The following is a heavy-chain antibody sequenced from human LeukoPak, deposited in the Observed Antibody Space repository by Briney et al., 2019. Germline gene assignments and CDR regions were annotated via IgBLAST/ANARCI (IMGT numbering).Heavy chain of an antibody. V-gene: IGHV1-2*02. D-gene: IGHD3-3*01. CDR1: GYTFTGYY. CDR3: ARDPVYDFWSGYYYKNWFDP. Sequence: GASVKVSCKASGYTFTGYYMHWVRQAPGQGLEWMGWINPNSGGTNYAQKFQGRVTMIRDTSISTAYMELSRLRSDDTAVYYCARDPVYDFWSGYYYKNWFDPWGQGTLVTVSS. J-gene: IGHJ5*02. CDR2: INPNSGGT.